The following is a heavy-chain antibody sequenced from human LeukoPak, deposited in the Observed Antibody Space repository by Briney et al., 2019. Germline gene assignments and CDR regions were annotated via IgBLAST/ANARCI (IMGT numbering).Heavy chain of an antibody. D-gene: IGHD2-2*01. J-gene: IGHJ4*02. CDR3: ARDASPYCSTSCYHNY. V-gene: IGHV3-30-3*01. CDR1: GFTFSSYA. CDR2: ISYDGSNK. Sequence: QSGGSLRLSCAASGFTFSSYAMHWVRQAPGKGLEWVAVISYDGSNKYYADSVKGRFTISRDNSKNTLYLQMNSLRAEDTAVYYCARDASPYCSTSCYHNYWGQGTLVTVSS.